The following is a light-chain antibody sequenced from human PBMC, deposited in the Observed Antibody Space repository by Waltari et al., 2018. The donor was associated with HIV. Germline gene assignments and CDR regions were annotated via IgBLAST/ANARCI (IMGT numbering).Light chain of an antibody. V-gene: IGLV1-40*01. CDR1: SSTNFGTTYD. CDR2: ANN. CDR3: QSSERMSDSWV. J-gene: IGLJ3*02. Sequence: QSALTPPPSVSGAPGLRVAISCTGLSSTNFGTTYDVHWYQHIPGTGPRIVSCANNNRHSGVPERFSASKSGTSASLAITGLQAEDEAEYYGQSSERMSDSWVCGGGTRLTVL.